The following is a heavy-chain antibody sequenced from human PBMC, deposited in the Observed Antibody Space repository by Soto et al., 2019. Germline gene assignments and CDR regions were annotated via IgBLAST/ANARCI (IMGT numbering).Heavy chain of an antibody. J-gene: IGHJ3*02. CDR3: ARDPGPDILTGYSTTLDAFDI. Sequence: SETLSLTCTVSGGSISSYYWSWIRQPPGKGLEWIGYIYYSGSTNYNPSLKSRVTISVDTSKNQFSLKLSSVTAADTAVYYCARDPGPDILTGYSTTLDAFDIWGQGTMVTVSS. V-gene: IGHV4-59*01. CDR1: GGSISSYY. D-gene: IGHD3-9*01. CDR2: IYYSGST.